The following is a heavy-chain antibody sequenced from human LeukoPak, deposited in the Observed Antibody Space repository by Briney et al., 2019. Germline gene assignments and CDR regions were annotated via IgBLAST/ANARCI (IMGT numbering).Heavy chain of an antibody. J-gene: IGHJ5*02. V-gene: IGHV4-59*01. D-gene: IGHD3-22*01. CDR1: GGSISSYY. CDR3: ARGHHDSSGYYNWFDP. CDR2: IYYSGST. Sequence: PSETLSLTCTVSGGSISSYYWSWIRQPPGKGLEWIGCIYYSGSTNYNPSLKSRVTISVDTSKNQFSLKLSSVTAADTAVYYCARGHHDSSGYYNWFDPWDQGTLVTVSS.